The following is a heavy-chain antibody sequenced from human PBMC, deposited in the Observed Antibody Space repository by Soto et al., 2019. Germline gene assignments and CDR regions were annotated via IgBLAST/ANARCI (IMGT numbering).Heavy chain of an antibody. D-gene: IGHD6-13*01. CDR3: ARVRGTAGKRYFDY. CDR2: TYYSGST. Sequence: PSETLSLTCTVSGGSMIAYYWNWMRQPPGKGLQWIGYTYYSGSTTYNPSLKSRVTISVDSSKKQFSLKLDSVTPADTAAYYCARVRGTAGKRYFDYWGPGTLVTVSS. J-gene: IGHJ4*02. CDR1: GGSMIAYY. V-gene: IGHV4-59*01.